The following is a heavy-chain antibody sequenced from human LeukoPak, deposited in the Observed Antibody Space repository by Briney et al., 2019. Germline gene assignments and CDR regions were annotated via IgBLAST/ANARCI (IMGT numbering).Heavy chain of an antibody. CDR2: ISGYNRNT. V-gene: IGHV1-18*01. CDR3: ARIIIDSYPYYMDV. Sequence: ASVKVSCKASGYTFTNYAVSWVRKAPGQGLERMGWISGYNRNTNYAQKLQGRVTMTTDTSTSTAYMELRSLRSDDTAVYYCARIIIDSYPYYMDVWGKGTTVTVSS. D-gene: IGHD3-10*01. CDR1: GYTFTNYA. J-gene: IGHJ6*03.